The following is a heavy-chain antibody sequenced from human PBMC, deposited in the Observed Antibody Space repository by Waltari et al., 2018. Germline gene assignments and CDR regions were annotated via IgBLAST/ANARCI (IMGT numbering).Heavy chain of an antibody. J-gene: IGHJ4*02. V-gene: IGHV3-48*01. CDR3: ARVYDYVWGNAYHFNY. D-gene: IGHD3-16*01. Sequence: EVQLVESGGGLVQPGGSLRLSCAASGLTFSSYSMKWVRQAQGKGLEWVSYISSSSRTIKYADSVKGRFTMSRDNAENSLYLQMNTLRAEDTAVYYCARVYDYVWGNAYHFNYWGQGTLVTVSS. CDR1: GLTFSSYS. CDR2: ISSSSRTI.